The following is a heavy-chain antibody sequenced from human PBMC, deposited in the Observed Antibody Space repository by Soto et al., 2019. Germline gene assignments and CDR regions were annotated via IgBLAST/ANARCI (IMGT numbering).Heavy chain of an antibody. D-gene: IGHD1-20*01. CDR3: ASWSNWNPLYYDGLDV. J-gene: IGHJ6*02. CDR1: GGAFNNYA. CDR2: IIPLHNTS. V-gene: IGHV1-69*06. Sequence: QVQLLQSGAEVKKPGSSVKVSCKVSGGAFNNYALNWVRHGPGQGLEWLGGIIPLHNTSNYSLKFLGRVTVTADISSTTFYMELISLTSDDTATYYCASWSNWNPLYYDGLDVWGQGTTVTVSS.